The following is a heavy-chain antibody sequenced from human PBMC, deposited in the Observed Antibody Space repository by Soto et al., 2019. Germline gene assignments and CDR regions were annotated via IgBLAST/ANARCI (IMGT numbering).Heavy chain of an antibody. CDR1: GDTVSSNSAA. D-gene: IGHD3-10*01. Sequence: SQTLSLTCAISGDTVSSNSAAWNWIRQSPSRGLEWLGRTHYRSKWYNDYAVSVKSRITINPDTSKNQFSLQLNSVTPEDTAVYYCGRSVRGHVVKYFDYWGQGTLLTVSS. V-gene: IGHV6-1*01. CDR3: GRSVRGHVVKYFDY. J-gene: IGHJ4*02. CDR2: THYRSKWYN.